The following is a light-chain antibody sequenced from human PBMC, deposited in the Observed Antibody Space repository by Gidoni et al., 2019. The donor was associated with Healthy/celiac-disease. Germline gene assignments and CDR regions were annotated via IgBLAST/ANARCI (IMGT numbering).Light chain of an antibody. V-gene: IGLV2-8*01. J-gene: IGLJ2*01. CDR2: EVS. Sequence: QSALTQPPPASGSREQSVTISCTGTSSDVAGYNYVSWYQQHPRKAPKLMFYEVSKRPSGVPDRFSGSKSANPASLTVSVLPADDAADYYCSSYAGSNNWVFGGGTKLTVL. CDR3: SSYAGSNNWV. CDR1: SSDVAGYNY.